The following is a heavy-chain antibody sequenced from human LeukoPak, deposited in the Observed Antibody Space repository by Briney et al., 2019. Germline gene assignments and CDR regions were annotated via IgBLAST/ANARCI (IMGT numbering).Heavy chain of an antibody. CDR3: ARDGQTGTTVY. Sequence: PGGSLRLSCAASGFTFSSYSMNWVRQAPGKGLEWVSSISSSSSYIYYADSVKGRFTTSRDIAKNSLHLQMNSLRAEDTAVYYCARDGQTGTTVYWGQGTLVTVSS. J-gene: IGHJ4*02. CDR2: ISSSSSYI. D-gene: IGHD1-7*01. V-gene: IGHV3-21*01. CDR1: GFTFSSYS.